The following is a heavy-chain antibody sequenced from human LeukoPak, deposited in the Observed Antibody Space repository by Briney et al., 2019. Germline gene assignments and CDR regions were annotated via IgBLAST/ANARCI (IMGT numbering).Heavy chain of an antibody. CDR2: IWYDGSNK. Sequence: PGRSLRLSCAASGFTFSYYGMHWVRQAPGKGLEWVAVIWYDGSNKYYADSVKGRFTISRDNSKNTLYLQMISLRPEDTAVYYCAKPRGGDSWAFDFWGQGTMVTVSS. V-gene: IGHV3-33*06. D-gene: IGHD2-21*02. J-gene: IGHJ3*01. CDR3: AKPRGGDSWAFDF. CDR1: GFTFSYYG.